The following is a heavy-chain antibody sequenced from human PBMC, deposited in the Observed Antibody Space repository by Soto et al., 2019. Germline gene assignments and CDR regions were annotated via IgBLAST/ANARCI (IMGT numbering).Heavy chain of an antibody. CDR1: GGSMNSYY. Sequence: SETLSLTCTVSGGSMNSYYWSWIRQPPGKGLEWLGYIYDGDSANYNPSLKSRVIISVDMSKNQFYLRLSSVTAADTAVYYCARGGSGSFGYYYYGMDVWGQGTTVTVSS. CDR3: ARGGSGSFGYYYYGMDV. D-gene: IGHD3-10*01. CDR2: IYDGDSA. J-gene: IGHJ6*02. V-gene: IGHV4-59*12.